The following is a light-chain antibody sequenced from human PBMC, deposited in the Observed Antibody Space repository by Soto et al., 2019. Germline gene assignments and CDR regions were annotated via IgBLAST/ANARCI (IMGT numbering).Light chain of an antibody. CDR2: DVS. J-gene: IGLJ1*01. Sequence: QSVLTQPRSMSGSPRQSVTISCTGTSSDIGGYNYVSWYQQHPGKAPNLMIYDVSKRPSGVPDRFSGSKSGNTASLTISGLQAEDEADYYCCSYAGSYTLGVFGTGTKVTVL. V-gene: IGLV2-11*01. CDR1: SSDIGGYNY. CDR3: CSYAGSYTLGV.